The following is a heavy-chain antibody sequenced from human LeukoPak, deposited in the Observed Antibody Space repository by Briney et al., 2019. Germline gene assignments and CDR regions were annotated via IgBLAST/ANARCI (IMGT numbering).Heavy chain of an antibody. CDR2: ISSSSSYI. J-gene: IGHJ4*02. CDR1: GFTFSSYS. CDR3: ARDRDYYDSSGYYYGPYYFDN. V-gene: IGHV3-21*01. D-gene: IGHD3-22*01. Sequence: GGSLRLSCSASGFTFSSYSMNWVRQAPGKGLEWVSSISSSSSYIYYADSVKGRFTISRDNDKNSLYLQMNSPRAEDTAVYYCARDRDYYDSSGYYYGPYYFDNWGQGTLVTVSS.